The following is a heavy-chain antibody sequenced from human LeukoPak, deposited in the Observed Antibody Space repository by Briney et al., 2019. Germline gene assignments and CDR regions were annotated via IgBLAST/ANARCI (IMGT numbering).Heavy chain of an antibody. CDR1: GGSISSSNW. D-gene: IGHD6-13*01. CDR3: ARDGGPGIAAAGGAFDI. V-gene: IGHV4-4*02. Sequence: PSETLSLTCAVSGGSISSSNWWSWVRQPPGKGLEWIGEIYHSGSTNYNPSLKSRVTISVDKSKHQFSLKLSSVTAADTAVYYCARDGGPGIAAAGGAFDIWGQGTMVTVSS. CDR2: IYHSGST. J-gene: IGHJ3*02.